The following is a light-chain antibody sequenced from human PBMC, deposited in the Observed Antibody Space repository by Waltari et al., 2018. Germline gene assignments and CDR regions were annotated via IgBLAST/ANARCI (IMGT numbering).Light chain of an antibody. Sequence: IVMPQSPDSLAGSLGERASINCKSSQSVVYSSNNKNYLAWYQQKPGQPPKLLISWASSREAGVPDRCSGSGSGTDFTLTISSLQAEDVAVYYCHQYYSTPHTFGQATKLEIK. CDR2: WAS. V-gene: IGKV4-1*01. J-gene: IGKJ2*01. CDR1: QSVVYSSNNKNY. CDR3: HQYYSTPHT.